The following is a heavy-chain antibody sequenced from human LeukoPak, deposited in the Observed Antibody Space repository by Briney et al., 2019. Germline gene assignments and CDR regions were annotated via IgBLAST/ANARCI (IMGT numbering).Heavy chain of an antibody. J-gene: IGHJ4*02. CDR1: GFNFGSYV. Sequence: GGTLRLSCVGTGFNFGSYVMSWVRQAPGKGLEWVGRIKSKTDGGTTDYAAPVKGRFTISRDDSKNTLYLQMNSLKTEDTAVYYCTLGFGDGDYWGQGTLVTVSS. D-gene: IGHD3-10*01. CDR2: IKSKTDGGTT. CDR3: TLGFGDGDY. V-gene: IGHV3-15*01.